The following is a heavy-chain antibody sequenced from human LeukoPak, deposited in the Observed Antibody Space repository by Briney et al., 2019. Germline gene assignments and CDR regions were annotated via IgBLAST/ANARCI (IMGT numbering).Heavy chain of an antibody. D-gene: IGHD5-18*01. CDR3: RIRGYSYALDY. CDR1: GGSMSSSTYY. CDR2: MYYSGST. J-gene: IGHJ4*02. V-gene: IGHV4-39*07. Sequence: SETLSLTCTVSGGSMSSSTYYWGWIRQPPGKGLEWIGSMYYSGSTNYNPSLNSRVTISEDKSKNQFSLKLTSVTAADTAVYYCRIRGYSYALDYWGQGTLVTVSS.